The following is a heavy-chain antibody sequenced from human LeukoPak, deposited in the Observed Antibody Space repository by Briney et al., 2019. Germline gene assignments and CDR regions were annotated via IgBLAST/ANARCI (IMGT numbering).Heavy chain of an antibody. J-gene: IGHJ6*02. CDR2: ISSSGYTM. CDR3: ARDGRLGGMDV. CDR1: GFTFSDYY. D-gene: IGHD6-19*01. V-gene: IGHV3-11*04. Sequence: PGGSLRLSCAASGFTFSDYYMSWIRQTPGKGLEWVSYISSSGYTMYYTDSVRGRFTISRDNSKNTLYLQMNSLRAEDTAVYYCARDGRLGGMDVWGQETTVTVSS.